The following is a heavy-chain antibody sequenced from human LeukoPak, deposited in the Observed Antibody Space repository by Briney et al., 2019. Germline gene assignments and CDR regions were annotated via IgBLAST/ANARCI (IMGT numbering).Heavy chain of an antibody. V-gene: IGHV4-59*01. D-gene: IGHD1-14*01. CDR3: ARDSPSAGGYYYGMDV. J-gene: IGHJ6*02. Sequence: PSETLSLTCTVSGGSISSYYWSWIRQPPGKGLEWIGYIYYSGSTNYNPSLKSRVTISVDTSKNQFSLKLSSVTAADTAVYYCARDSPSAGGYYYGMDVWGQGTTVTVSS. CDR1: GGSISSYY. CDR2: IYYSGST.